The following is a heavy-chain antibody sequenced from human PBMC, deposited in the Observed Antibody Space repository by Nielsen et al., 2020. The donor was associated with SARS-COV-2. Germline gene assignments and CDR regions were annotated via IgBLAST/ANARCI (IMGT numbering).Heavy chain of an antibody. V-gene: IGHV1-18*01. CDR3: ARGADYYDSSGYYYYYYYGMDV. CDR2: ISAYNGNT. Sequence: ASVKVSCKASGYTFTSYGISWVRQAPGQGLEWMGWISAYNGNTNYAQKLQGRVTMTTDTSTSTAYMELRSLRSDDTAVYCCARGADYYDSSGYYYYYYYGMDVWGQGTTVTVSS. D-gene: IGHD3-22*01. J-gene: IGHJ6*02. CDR1: GYTFTSYG.